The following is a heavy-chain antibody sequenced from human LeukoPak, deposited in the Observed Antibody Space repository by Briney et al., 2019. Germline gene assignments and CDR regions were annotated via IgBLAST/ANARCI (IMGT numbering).Heavy chain of an antibody. V-gene: IGHV1-2*02. CDR3: ARDRREFSRTYVEDAFDI. Sequence: GSSVKVSCKASGYTFTGYYMHWVRQAPGQGLEWMGWINPNSGGTNYAQKFQGRVTMTRDTSISTAYMELSRLRSDDTAVYYCARDRREFSRTYVEDAFDIWGQGTMVTVSS. CDR2: INPNSGGT. J-gene: IGHJ3*02. CDR1: GYTFTGYY. D-gene: IGHD2-2*01.